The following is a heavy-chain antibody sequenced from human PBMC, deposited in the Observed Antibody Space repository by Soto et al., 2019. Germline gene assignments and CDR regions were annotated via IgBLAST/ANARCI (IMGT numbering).Heavy chain of an antibody. CDR1: GGSISSYY. J-gene: IGHJ4*02. V-gene: IGHV4-59*08. Sequence: SETLSLTCTVSGGSISSYYWSWFRKPPGKGLEWIGYIYYSGSTNYNPSLKSRVTISVDTSKNQFSLKLSSVTAADTAVYYCARHPTVTEYYFDYWGQGTLVTVSS. CDR3: ARHPTVTEYYFDY. CDR2: IYYSGST. D-gene: IGHD4-17*01.